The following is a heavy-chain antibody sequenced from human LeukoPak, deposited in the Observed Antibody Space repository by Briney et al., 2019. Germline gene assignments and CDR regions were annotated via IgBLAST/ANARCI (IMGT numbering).Heavy chain of an antibody. CDR2: ISSSSRYI. CDR1: GFTFSSYS. Sequence: GGSLRLSCAASGFTFSSYSMNWVRQAPGKGLEWVSSISSSSRYIYYADSVKGRFTISRDNAKNSLYLQMNSLRAEDTAVYYCARDLTMVRGVPDYWGQGTLVTVSS. D-gene: IGHD3-10*01. J-gene: IGHJ4*02. CDR3: ARDLTMVRGVPDY. V-gene: IGHV3-21*01.